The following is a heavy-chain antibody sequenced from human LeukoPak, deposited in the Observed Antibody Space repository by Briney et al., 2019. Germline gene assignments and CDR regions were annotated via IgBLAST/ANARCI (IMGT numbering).Heavy chain of an antibody. CDR2: ISYDGSNK. Sequence: GGSLRLSCAASGFTFSSYAMHWVRQAPGKGLEWVAVISYDGSNKYYADSVKGRFTISRDNSKNTLYLQMNSLRAEDTAVYYCARDKNKIVVVIPFDYWGRGTLVTVSS. J-gene: IGHJ4*02. CDR3: ARDKNKIVVVIPFDY. CDR1: GFTFSSYA. V-gene: IGHV3-30-3*01. D-gene: IGHD3-22*01.